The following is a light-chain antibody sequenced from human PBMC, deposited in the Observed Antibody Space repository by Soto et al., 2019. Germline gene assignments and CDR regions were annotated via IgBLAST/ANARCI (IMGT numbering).Light chain of an antibody. Sequence: PQSXSSLSSYIAEXXXXXXXVSQDTSNYLNWYQQKXGKAPKLLIYDASXLEKGVPARFSGSGSGTDFTFNISSLQTEDIATYYCQQYYNLPLTFGGGTNVEIK. V-gene: IGKV1-33*01. CDR2: DAS. CDR3: QQYYNLPLT. J-gene: IGKJ4*01. CDR1: QDTSNY.